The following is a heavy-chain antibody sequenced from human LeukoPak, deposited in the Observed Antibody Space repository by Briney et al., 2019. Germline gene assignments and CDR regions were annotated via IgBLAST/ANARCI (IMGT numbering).Heavy chain of an antibody. Sequence: GRSLRLSCAASGFTFSSYAMHWVRQAPGKGLEWVSGISWNSGSIGYADSVKGRFTISRDNAKNSLYLQMNSLRAEDTALYYCVKGVQYAPDAFGIWGQGTMVTVSS. V-gene: IGHV3-9*01. D-gene: IGHD3-10*01. CDR2: ISWNSGSI. CDR1: GFTFSSYA. J-gene: IGHJ3*02. CDR3: VKGVQYAPDAFGI.